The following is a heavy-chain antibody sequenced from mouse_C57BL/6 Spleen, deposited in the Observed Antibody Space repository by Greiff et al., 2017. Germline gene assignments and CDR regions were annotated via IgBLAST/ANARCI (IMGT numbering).Heavy chain of an antibody. D-gene: IGHD1-1*01. Sequence: EVQRVESGGDLVKPGGSLKLSCAASGFTFSSYGMSWVRQTPDKRLEWVATISSGGSYTYYPDSVKGRFTISRDNAKNTLYLQMSSLKSEDTAMYYCARQGVAKGSSMDYWGQGTSVTVSS. V-gene: IGHV5-6*01. J-gene: IGHJ4*01. CDR1: GFTFSSYG. CDR2: ISSGGSYT. CDR3: ARQGVAKGSSMDY.